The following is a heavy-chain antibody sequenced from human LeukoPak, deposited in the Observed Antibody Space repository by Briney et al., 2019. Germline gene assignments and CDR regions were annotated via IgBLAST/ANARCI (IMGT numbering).Heavy chain of an antibody. Sequence: ASVKVSCKASGYTFTGYYMHWVRQAPGQGLEWMGWINPNSGGTNYAQKLQGRVTMTTDTSTSTAYMELRSLRFDDTAVYYCARDRGSGWFVYWGQGTLVTVSS. CDR2: INPNSGGT. V-gene: IGHV1-2*02. D-gene: IGHD6-19*01. CDR1: GYTFTGYY. J-gene: IGHJ4*02. CDR3: ARDRGSGWFVY.